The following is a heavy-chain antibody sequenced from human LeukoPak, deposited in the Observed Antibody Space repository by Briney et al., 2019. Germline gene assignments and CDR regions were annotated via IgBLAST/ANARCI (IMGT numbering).Heavy chain of an antibody. Sequence: GASVKVSCTASGYTFIDYYIHWVRQAPGQGLEWMGWINPNSGGTNSAQKFQGRVTMTRDTSISTAYMELSRLRSDDTAVYYCAREAFTTVTSATDAFDIWGQGTMVTVSS. CDR2: INPNSGGT. CDR3: AREAFTTVTSATDAFDI. CDR1: GYTFIDYY. J-gene: IGHJ3*02. D-gene: IGHD4-17*01. V-gene: IGHV1-2*02.